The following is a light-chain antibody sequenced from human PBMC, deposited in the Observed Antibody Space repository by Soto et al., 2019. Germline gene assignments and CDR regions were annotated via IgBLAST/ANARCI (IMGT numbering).Light chain of an antibody. V-gene: IGKV3-11*01. CDR3: QQHYICPPIT. Sequence: EIVLTQSPATLSLSPGERATLSCRASQSVRNYLAWYQQKPGQAPRRLIYDTSNRATGIPPRFSGSGSETKFTLTISSLQHQDFAVSYCQQHYICPPITFGQGTRLEIK. J-gene: IGKJ5*01. CDR1: QSVRNY. CDR2: DTS.